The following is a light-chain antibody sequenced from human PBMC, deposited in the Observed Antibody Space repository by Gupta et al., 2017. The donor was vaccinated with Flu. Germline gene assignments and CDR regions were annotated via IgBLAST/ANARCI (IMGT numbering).Light chain of an antibody. CDR2: GNM. CDR1: SSHIGAGYD. V-gene: IGLV1-40*01. J-gene: IGLJ3*02. Sequence: QSVLTQPPSVSGAPGQRVTISCTGSSSHIGAGYDVHWYQQLPGTAPKLLLYGNMNRHSGGPDRVSGSKSGTSAAMAITGLQAEEEADYYCQAYDSSRSGNWVFGGGTKLTVL. CDR3: QAYDSSRSGNWV.